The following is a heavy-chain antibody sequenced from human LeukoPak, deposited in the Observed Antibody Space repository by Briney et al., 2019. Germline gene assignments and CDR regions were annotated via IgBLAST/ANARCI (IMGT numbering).Heavy chain of an antibody. CDR1: GGTFSSYA. Sequence: ASVKVSCKASGGTFSSYAISWVRQAPGQGLEWMGGIIPIFGTANYAQKFQGRVTITADKSTSTAYMELSSLRSEDTAVYYCARDVTPYYYGSGSYYRGFDPWGQGTLVTVSS. CDR3: ARDVTPYYYGSGSYYRGFDP. J-gene: IGHJ5*02. CDR2: IIPIFGTA. D-gene: IGHD3-10*01. V-gene: IGHV1-69*06.